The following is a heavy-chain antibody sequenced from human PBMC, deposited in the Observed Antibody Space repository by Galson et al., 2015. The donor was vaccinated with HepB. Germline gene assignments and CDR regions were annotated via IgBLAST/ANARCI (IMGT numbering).Heavy chain of an antibody. CDR2: ISARGDRI. CDR3: ASGSKYYMIV. J-gene: IGHJ6*03. V-gene: IGHV3-11*01. D-gene: IGHD6-6*01. CDR1: GLQFSDYY. Sequence: SCAGSGLQFSDYYMSWIRQAPGKGLEWVSYISARGDRIWYADSVKGRFAISRDNAKNSLFLEMNSLRAEDTAVFYCASGSKYYMIVWGKGATVTVSS.